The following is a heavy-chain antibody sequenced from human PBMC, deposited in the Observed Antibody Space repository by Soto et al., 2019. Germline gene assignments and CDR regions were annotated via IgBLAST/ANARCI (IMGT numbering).Heavy chain of an antibody. CDR1: GFTFSIYA. CDR3: GARAIVGAKYY. V-gene: IGHV3-23*01. Sequence: GGSLRLSCAASGFTFSIYAMSWVRQAPGKGLEWVSAISTSGAGTYYADSVKGRFTISRDNSKNTLYLQMNSLRAEDTAVYYCGARAIVGAKYYWGQGTPVTVSS. CDR2: ISTSGAGT. D-gene: IGHD1-26*01. J-gene: IGHJ4*02.